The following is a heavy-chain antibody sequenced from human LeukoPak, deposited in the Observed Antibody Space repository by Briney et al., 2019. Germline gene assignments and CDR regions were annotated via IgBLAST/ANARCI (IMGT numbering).Heavy chain of an antibody. Sequence: SQTLSLTCAVSGYSISSGYYWGWIRQPPGKGLEWIGSIYHSGSTYYNPSLKSRVTISVDTSKNQFSLKLSSVTAADTAVYYCARAAIAASSFDYWGQGTLVTVSS. CDR2: IYHSGST. CDR1: GYSISSGYY. J-gene: IGHJ4*02. D-gene: IGHD6-6*01. CDR3: ARAAIAASSFDY. V-gene: IGHV4-38-2*01.